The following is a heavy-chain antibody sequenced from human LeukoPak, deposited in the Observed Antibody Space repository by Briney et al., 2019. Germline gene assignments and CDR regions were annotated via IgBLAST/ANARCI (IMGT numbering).Heavy chain of an antibody. Sequence: SETLSLTCTVSGGSISSYYWSWIRQPPGKGLEWIGYIYYSGSTNYNPSLKSRVTISVDTSKNQFSLKLSSMTAADTAVYYCAGHPVGWQWLAKFDPWGQGTLVTVSS. CDR1: GGSISSYY. V-gene: IGHV4-59*01. CDR2: IYYSGST. D-gene: IGHD6-19*01. CDR3: AGHPVGWQWLAKFDP. J-gene: IGHJ5*02.